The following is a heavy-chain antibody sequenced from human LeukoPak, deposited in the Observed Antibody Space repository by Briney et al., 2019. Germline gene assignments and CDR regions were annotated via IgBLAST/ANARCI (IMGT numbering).Heavy chain of an antibody. CDR2: IYTSGST. CDR3: ARGPAFDY. V-gene: IGHV4-61*02. Sequence: SSETLSLTCTVSGGSISSGSYYWNWIRQPAGKGLEWIGRIYTSGSTNYNPSLKSQVTISLDTSKNQFSLKLSSVTAADTAVYYCARGPAFDYWGQGTLVTVSS. J-gene: IGHJ4*02. CDR1: GGSISSGSYY.